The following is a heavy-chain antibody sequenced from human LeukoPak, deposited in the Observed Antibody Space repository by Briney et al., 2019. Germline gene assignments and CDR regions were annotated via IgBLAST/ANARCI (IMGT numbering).Heavy chain of an antibody. Sequence: ASVKVSCKASGYTFTSYDINWVRQATGQGLEWMGWMNPNSGNTGYAQKFQGRVTMTRNTSISTAYMELSSLRSEDTAVYYCARVFSYYGSGSYDYWGQGTLVTVSS. CDR3: ARVFSYYGSGSYDY. CDR2: MNPNSGNT. V-gene: IGHV1-8*01. D-gene: IGHD3-10*01. J-gene: IGHJ4*02. CDR1: GYTFTSYD.